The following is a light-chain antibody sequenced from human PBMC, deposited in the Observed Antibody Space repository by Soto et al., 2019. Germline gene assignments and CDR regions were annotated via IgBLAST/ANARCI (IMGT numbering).Light chain of an antibody. CDR1: QSVSSSY. CDR2: GAS. Sequence: EIVFTHSPGTLSLSPGERATLSCRASQSVSSSYLAWYQQKPGQPPRLLIYGASSRATGIPDRFSGSGSGTDFTLTISRLEPEDFAVFYCQHYDSLPITFGQGTRMEIK. V-gene: IGKV3-20*01. J-gene: IGKJ5*01. CDR3: QHYDSLPIT.